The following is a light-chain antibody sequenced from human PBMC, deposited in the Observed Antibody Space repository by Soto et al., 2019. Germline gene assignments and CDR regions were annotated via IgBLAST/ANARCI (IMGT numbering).Light chain of an antibody. CDR1: QSISSW. CDR2: DAS. V-gene: IGKV1-5*01. CDR3: QQYNSYSPTWT. J-gene: IGKJ1*01. Sequence: DIQMTQSPSTLSASVGDRVTITCRASQSISSWLAWYQQKPGKAPKLLIYDASSLESGVPSRFSGSVSGTEFTLTISSLQPDDFATYYCQQYNSYSPTWTFGQGTKVDIK.